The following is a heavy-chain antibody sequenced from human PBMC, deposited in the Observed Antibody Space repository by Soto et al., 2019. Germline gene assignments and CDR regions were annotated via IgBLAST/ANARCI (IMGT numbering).Heavy chain of an antibody. CDR3: AKDGQLGGFDR. V-gene: IGHV3-30*18. CDR1: GFTFSSYG. CDR2: ISYDGGNK. D-gene: IGHD2-2*01. Sequence: QVQLVESGGGVVQPGRSLRLSCAASGFTFSSYGMHWVRQAPGKGLEWAAIISYDGGNKDYVDSVKGRFTISRDNSKNTLYLQMNSLRAEDTAVYYCAKDGQLGGFDRWGQGTLVAVSS. J-gene: IGHJ5*02.